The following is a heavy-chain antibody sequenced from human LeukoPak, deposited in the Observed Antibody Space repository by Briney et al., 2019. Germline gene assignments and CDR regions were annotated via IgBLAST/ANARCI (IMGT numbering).Heavy chain of an antibody. J-gene: IGHJ6*03. Sequence: GGSLRLSCAASGFTFSSYSMNWVRQAPGKGLEWVSSISSSSYIYYADSVKGRFTISRDNAKKSLSLQMNSLRAEDTAVYYCARLRLFGYYYYMDVWGKGTTVTISS. D-gene: IGHD3-10*02. CDR1: GFTFSSYS. V-gene: IGHV3-21*01. CDR2: ISSSSYI. CDR3: ARLRLFGYYYYMDV.